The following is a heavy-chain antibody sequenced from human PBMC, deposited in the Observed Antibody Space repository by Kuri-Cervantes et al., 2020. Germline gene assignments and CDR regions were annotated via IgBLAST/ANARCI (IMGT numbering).Heavy chain of an antibody. CDR3: AREREIYSGSYYYYGMDV. CDR2: INPSGGST. Sequence: ASVKVSCKASGYTFTSYYMHWVRQAPGQGLEWMGIINPSGGSTSYAQKFQGRVTITADESTSTAYMELSSLRSEDTAVYYCAREREIYSGSYYYYGMDVWGQGTTVTVSS. V-gene: IGHV1-46*01. J-gene: IGHJ6*02. D-gene: IGHD1-26*01. CDR1: GYTFTSYY.